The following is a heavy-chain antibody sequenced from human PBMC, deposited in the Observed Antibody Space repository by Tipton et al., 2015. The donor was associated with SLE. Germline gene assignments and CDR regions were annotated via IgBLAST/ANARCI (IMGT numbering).Heavy chain of an antibody. CDR3: ASYPNCSGGSCYYYYGMDV. CDR1: GASISDYY. J-gene: IGHJ6*02. Sequence: TLSLTCTVSGASISDYYWAWNRQSPAKGLEWIGYIDYSGSVNYDPSLKSRVTISLDRSKNEFSLKLSSVTAADTAVYYCASYPNCSGGSCYYYYGMDVWGQGTTVTVSS. CDR2: IDYSGSV. D-gene: IGHD2-15*01. V-gene: IGHV4-59*08.